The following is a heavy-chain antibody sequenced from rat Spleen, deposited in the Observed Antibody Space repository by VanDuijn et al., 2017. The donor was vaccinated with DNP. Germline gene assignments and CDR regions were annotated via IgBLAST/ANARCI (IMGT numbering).Heavy chain of an antibody. Sequence: EVQLVESGGGFVQPGRSLKLSCVASGFTFSDYYMAWVRQAPTKGLEWVAYISYDGSRTYNGDSVKGRFTISRDNAKNTLYLQMNSLRSEDTATYYCARHVLPLRVWDYWGQGVMVTVSS. CDR1: GFTFSDYY. J-gene: IGHJ2*01. CDR3: ARHVLPLRVWDY. V-gene: IGHV5-22*01. D-gene: IGHD1-4*01. CDR2: ISYDGSRT.